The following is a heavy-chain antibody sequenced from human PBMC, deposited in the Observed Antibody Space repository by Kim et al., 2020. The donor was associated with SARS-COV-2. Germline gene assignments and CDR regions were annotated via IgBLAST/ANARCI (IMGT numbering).Heavy chain of an antibody. V-gene: IGHV1-3*01. CDR2: INAGNGNT. J-gene: IGHJ4*02. D-gene: IGHD3-22*01. CDR1: GYTFTSYV. CDR3: ARRISGYYYDY. Sequence: ASVKVSCKASGYTFTSYVMHWVRQAPGQRLQWMGWINAGNGNTKYPQKFQGRVTITRDTSASTAYMELSSLRSEDTAVYYCARRISGYYYDYWGQGTLVTVSS.